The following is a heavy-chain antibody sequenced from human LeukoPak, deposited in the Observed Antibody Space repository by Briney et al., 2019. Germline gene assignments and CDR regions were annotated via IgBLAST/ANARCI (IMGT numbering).Heavy chain of an antibody. Sequence: ASVKVSCKASGGTFSSYAISWVRQAPGQGLEWMGRIIPILGIANYAQKFQGRVTITADKSTSTAYMELSSLRSEDTAVYYCATDAAIGNTFDYWGQGTLVTVSS. V-gene: IGHV1-69*04. D-gene: IGHD6-25*01. CDR2: IIPILGIA. CDR1: GGTFSSYA. CDR3: ATDAAIGNTFDY. J-gene: IGHJ4*02.